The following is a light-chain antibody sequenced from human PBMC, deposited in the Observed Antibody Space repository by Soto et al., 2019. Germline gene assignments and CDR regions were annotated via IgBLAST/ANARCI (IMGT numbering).Light chain of an antibody. CDR2: DAS. CDR1: QSVSLN. Sequence: EIVMTQSPGTLSVSPGERATLSCRASQSVSLNLAWYQQKPGQAPRLLIYDASTRATGIPARFSGSGSGTEFTLTIISLQSQDFSVYYCHQYNNWHPLTFGGGTQVEIK. V-gene: IGKV3D-15*01. CDR3: HQYNNWHPLT. J-gene: IGKJ4*01.